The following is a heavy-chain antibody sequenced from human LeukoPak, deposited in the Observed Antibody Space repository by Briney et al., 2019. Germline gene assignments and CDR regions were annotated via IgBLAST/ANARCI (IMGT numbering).Heavy chain of an antibody. J-gene: IGHJ5*02. CDR2: IYYSGST. D-gene: IGHD3-3*01. CDR1: GGSISSYY. V-gene: IGHV4-59*01. Sequence: KSSETLSLTCTVSGGSISSYYWSWIRQPPGKGLEWIGYIYYSGSTNYNPSLKSRATISVDTSKNQFSLKLSSVTAADTAVYYCARSTHSYDFWSGYQGNWFDPWGQGTLVTVSS. CDR3: ARSTHSYDFWSGYQGNWFDP.